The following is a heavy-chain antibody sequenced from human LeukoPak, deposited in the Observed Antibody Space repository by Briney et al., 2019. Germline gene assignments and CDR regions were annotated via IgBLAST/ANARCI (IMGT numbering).Heavy chain of an antibody. D-gene: IGHD3-3*01. CDR2: ISSSGSTI. Sequence: PGGSLRLSCAASGFTFSDYYMSWIRQAPGKGLEWVSYISSSGSTIYYADSVKGRFTISRDNAKSSLYLQMNSLRAEDTAVYYCARDFWRYDFWSGRNENWFDPWGQGTLVTVSS. CDR3: ARDFWRYDFWSGRNENWFDP. CDR1: GFTFSDYY. J-gene: IGHJ5*02. V-gene: IGHV3-11*01.